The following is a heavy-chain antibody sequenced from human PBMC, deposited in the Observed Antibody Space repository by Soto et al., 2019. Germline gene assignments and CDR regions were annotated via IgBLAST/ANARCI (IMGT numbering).Heavy chain of an antibody. CDR2: IYHSGST. J-gene: IGHJ4*02. V-gene: IGHV4-4*02. D-gene: IGHD1-1*01. CDR3: ARRERWLQLNPHFEY. Sequence: PSETLSLTCAVSGGSISSSNWWSWVRQPPGKGLEWIGEIYHSGSTNYNPSLKSRVTISVDTSKNQFSLKLSSVTAADTAVYYCARRERWLQLNPHFEYWGQGTLVTVSS. CDR1: GGSISSSNW.